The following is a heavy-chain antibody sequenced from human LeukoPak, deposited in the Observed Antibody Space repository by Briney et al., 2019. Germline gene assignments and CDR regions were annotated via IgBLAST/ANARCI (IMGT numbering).Heavy chain of an antibody. V-gene: IGHV4-39*07. CDR2: IFYSGST. D-gene: IGHD3-10*01. Sequence: SETLSLTCTVSSGSISTSNYYWGWVRQPPVKALEWIGNIFYSGSTYYSPSLKSRVTISLDTSRNQFSLKLNSVTAADTAVYYGAREQTTMVRGVIITSGNWFDPWGQGTLVTVSS. CDR3: AREQTTMVRGVIITSGNWFDP. J-gene: IGHJ5*02. CDR1: SGSISTSNYY.